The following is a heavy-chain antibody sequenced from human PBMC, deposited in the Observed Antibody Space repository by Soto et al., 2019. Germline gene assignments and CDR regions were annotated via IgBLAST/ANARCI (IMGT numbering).Heavy chain of an antibody. V-gene: IGHV1-18*01. Sequence: QVHLVQSGAEVKKPGASVKVSCKGSGYGFTTYGITWVRQAPGQGLEWMAWISAHNGNTTYAQKLQGRITVTRDTSTSTAYMELRSRGSDDTAGYYCERGRYGDYWGQGALVTVSS. CDR1: GYGFTTYG. D-gene: IGHD1-1*01. J-gene: IGHJ4*02. CDR3: ERGRYGDY. CDR2: ISAHNGNT.